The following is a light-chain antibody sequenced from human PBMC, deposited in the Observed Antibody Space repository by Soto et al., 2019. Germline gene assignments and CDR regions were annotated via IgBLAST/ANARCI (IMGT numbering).Light chain of an antibody. Sequence: SYELTQPPSVSVSPGQTASITCSGDKLGDKYACWYQQKPGQSPVLVIYQDSKRPSGIPERFSGSHSGNTATLTIRGTQAMDEADYYCQAWDSSTAVFGGGTKVTVL. CDR3: QAWDSSTAV. CDR2: QDS. J-gene: IGLJ2*01. V-gene: IGLV3-1*01. CDR1: KLGDKY.